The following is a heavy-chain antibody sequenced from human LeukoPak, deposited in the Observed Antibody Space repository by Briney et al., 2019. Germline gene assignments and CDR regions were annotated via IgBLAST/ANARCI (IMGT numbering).Heavy chain of an antibody. D-gene: IGHD2/OR15-2a*01. V-gene: IGHV6-1*01. J-gene: IGHJ5*02. CDR1: GDSVSSKSAA. Sequence: SQTLSLTCAISGDSVSSKSAAWNWIRQSPSRGLEWLGRTYYRSKWYNDYAVSVASRITVIPDTSKNQFSLQLNSVTPEDTAVYCARDRFSGDNWFDPWGQGTLVIVS. CDR2: TYYRSKWYN. CDR3: ARDRFSGDNWFDP.